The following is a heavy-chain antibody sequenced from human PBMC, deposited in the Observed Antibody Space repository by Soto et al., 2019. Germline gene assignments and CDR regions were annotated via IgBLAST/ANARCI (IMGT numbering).Heavy chain of an antibody. V-gene: IGHV3-7*01. CDR3: ARDGGQLEDYFDY. D-gene: IGHD6-6*01. Sequence: GGSLRLSCAAPTFIFSTYWMTWVRQAPGKGLEWGANIKRDGSETHYADSVKGRFTISRDNAKNSLYLQMYSLRVEDTAVYYCARDGGQLEDYFDYWGQGTTVTVSS. J-gene: IGHJ4*02. CDR1: TFIFSTYW. CDR2: IKRDGSET.